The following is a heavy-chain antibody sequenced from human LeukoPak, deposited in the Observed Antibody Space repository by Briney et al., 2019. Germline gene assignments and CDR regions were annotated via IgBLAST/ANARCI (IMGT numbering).Heavy chain of an antibody. V-gene: IGHV1-2*02. J-gene: IGHJ4*02. CDR1: GYTFTGYY. CDR2: INPNSGGT. D-gene: IGHD6-19*01. Sequence: ASVKVSCKASGYTFTGYYMHWVRQAPGQGLEWMGWINPNSGGTNYAQKFQGRVTMTRDTSISTAYMEVSSLTSDDTAVYYCARGTAVAGHDFWGQGTLVTVSS. CDR3: ARGTAVAGHDF.